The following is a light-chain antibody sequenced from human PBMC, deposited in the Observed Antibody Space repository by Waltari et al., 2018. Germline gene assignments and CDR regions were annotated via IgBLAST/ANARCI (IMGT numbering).Light chain of an antibody. Sequence: QSALTQPASVSGSPGQSITISCTGTSRDIGAYNSVRWYRQYPGKAPKLIISDVNTRPSGISNRFSGSKSGNTASLTISGLQAEDEADYYCSSYTSSSTLVFGGGTRLTVL. CDR2: DVN. V-gene: IGLV2-14*03. CDR1: SRDIGAYNS. J-gene: IGLJ2*01. CDR3: SSYTSSSTLV.